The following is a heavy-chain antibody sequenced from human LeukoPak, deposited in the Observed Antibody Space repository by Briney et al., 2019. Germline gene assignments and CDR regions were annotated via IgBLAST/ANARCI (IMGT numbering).Heavy chain of an antibody. V-gene: IGHV3-23*01. CDR2: ISGSGGST. Sequence: GGSLRLSCAASGFTFSSYAMSWVRQAPGKGLEWVSAISGSGGSTYYADSVKGRFTISRDNSKNTLYLQMNSLRAEDTAVYYCANDTIENMLERHPVGVDYWGQGTLVTVSS. CDR1: GFTFSSYA. J-gene: IGHJ4*02. D-gene: IGHD1-1*01. CDR3: ANDTIENMLERHPVGVDY.